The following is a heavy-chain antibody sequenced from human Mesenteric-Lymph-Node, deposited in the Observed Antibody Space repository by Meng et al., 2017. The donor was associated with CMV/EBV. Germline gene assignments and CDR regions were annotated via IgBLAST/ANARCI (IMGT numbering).Heavy chain of an antibody. D-gene: IGHD4-17*01. CDR1: GFTFGDYA. CDR3: SRLLTTITVFDY. V-gene: IGHV3-49*04. J-gene: IGHJ4*02. Sequence: GESLKISCTASGFTFGDYAMSWVRQAPGKGLEWGGFIRGNAYGGTTEYAASVKGRFTISRDDSKNIAYLQMNSLKTEDTAMYYCSRLLTTITVFDYWGQGTLVTVSS. CDR2: IRGNAYGGTT.